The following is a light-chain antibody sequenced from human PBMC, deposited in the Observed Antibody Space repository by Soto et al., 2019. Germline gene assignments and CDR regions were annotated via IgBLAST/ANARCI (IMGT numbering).Light chain of an antibody. CDR3: AAWDDSLNARGV. CDR1: RSNIGSNA. J-gene: IGLJ3*02. CDR2: NNN. V-gene: IGLV1-44*01. Sequence: QSVLTQPPSASGTPGQRVTISCSGSRSNIGSNAVSWYQQLPGTAPKLLIYNNNQRPSGVPDRFSGSKSGTSASLAISGLQSEDEADYYCAAWDDSLNARGVXGGGTKLTVL.